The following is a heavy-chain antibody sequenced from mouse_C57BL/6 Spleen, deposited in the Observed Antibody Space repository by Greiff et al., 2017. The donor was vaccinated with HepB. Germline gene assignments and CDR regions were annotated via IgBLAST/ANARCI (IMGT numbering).Heavy chain of an antibody. D-gene: IGHD2-5*01. J-gene: IGHJ1*03. CDR3: ARRYSNYVWYFDV. V-gene: IGHV5-4*03. Sequence: DVMLVESGGGLVKPGGSLKLSCAASGFTFSSYAMSWVRQTPEKRLEWVATISDGGSYTYYPDNVKGRFTISRDNAKNNLYLQMSHLKSEDTAMYYCARRYSNYVWYFDVWGTGTTVTVSS. CDR1: GFTFSSYA. CDR2: ISDGGSYT.